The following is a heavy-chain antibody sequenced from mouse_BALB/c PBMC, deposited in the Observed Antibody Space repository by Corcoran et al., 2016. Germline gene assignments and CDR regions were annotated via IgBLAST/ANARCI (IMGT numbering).Heavy chain of an antibody. V-gene: IGHV1S136*01. D-gene: IGHD2-1*01. J-gene: IGHJ2*01. Sequence: EVQLQQSGPELVKPGASVKMSCKASGYTFTSYVIHWVKQKPGQGLEWIGYIYPYNDGIKYNEKFKGKATLTSDKSSSTANMGLNSLTSEDSAVYYCAREVPGGNPFDYWGQGTTLAVSS. CDR2: IYPYNDGI. CDR1: GYTFTSYV. CDR3: AREVPGGNPFDY.